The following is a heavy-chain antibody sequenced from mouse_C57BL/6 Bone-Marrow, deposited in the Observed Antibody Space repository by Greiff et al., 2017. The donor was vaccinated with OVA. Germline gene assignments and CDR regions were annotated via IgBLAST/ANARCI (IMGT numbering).Heavy chain of an antibody. CDR3: TTSTFSYYDEDY. CDR1: GFNIKDDY. CDR2: IDPENGDT. J-gene: IGHJ2*01. V-gene: IGHV14-4*01. D-gene: IGHD2-4*01. Sequence: VQLKQSGAELVRPGASVKLSCTASGFNIKDDYMHWVKQRPEQGLEWIGWIDPENGDTEYASKFQGKATITADTSSNTAYLQLSSLTSEDTAVYYCTTSTFSYYDEDYWGQGTTLTVSS.